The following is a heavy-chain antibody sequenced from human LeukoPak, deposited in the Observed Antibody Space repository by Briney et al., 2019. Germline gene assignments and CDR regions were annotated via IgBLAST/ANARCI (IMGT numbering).Heavy chain of an antibody. J-gene: IGHJ4*02. CDR1: GFTFDDYA. V-gene: IGHV3-9*01. D-gene: IGHD1-26*01. Sequence: PGRSLRLSCAASGFTFDDYAMHWVRQAPGKGLEWVSGISWNSGSIGYADSVKGRFTISRDNAKNSLYLQMNSLRAEDTAVYYCAKDWGMYSGSYDKLWDYWGQGTLVTVSS. CDR2: ISWNSGSI. CDR3: AKDWGMYSGSYDKLWDY.